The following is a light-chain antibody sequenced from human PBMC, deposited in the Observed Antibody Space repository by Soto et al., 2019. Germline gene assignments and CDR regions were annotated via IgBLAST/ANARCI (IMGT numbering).Light chain of an antibody. CDR2: EVT. Sequence: QSVLTQPASVSGSPGQSITISCTGTSSDVGGYNYVSWYQQDPGKAPKLLISEVTSRPSGVSNRFSGSKSGNTASLTISGLQAEDEADYYCSSYTGTHTLPYVFGTGTKLTVL. CDR1: SSDVGGYNY. V-gene: IGLV2-14*01. CDR3: SSYTGTHTLPYV. J-gene: IGLJ1*01.